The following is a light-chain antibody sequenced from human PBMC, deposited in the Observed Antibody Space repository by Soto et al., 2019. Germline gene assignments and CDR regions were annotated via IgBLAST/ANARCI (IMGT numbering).Light chain of an antibody. CDR3: QQYGSSQFT. CDR2: GAS. J-gene: IGKJ3*01. Sequence: DIVLTQSPGPLSLSPGARATLSCRASQSVSSSYLAWYQQKPGQAPRLLIYGASSRATGIPDRFSGSGSGTDFTLTISSLEPEDFAVYYCQQYGSSQFTFGPGTKVDIK. CDR1: QSVSSSY. V-gene: IGKV3-20*01.